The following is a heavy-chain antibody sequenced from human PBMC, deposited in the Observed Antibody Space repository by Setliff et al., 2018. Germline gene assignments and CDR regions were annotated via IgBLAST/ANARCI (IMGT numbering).Heavy chain of an antibody. V-gene: IGHV4-61*02. CDR1: GGSISSDSDY. J-gene: IGHJ4*02. D-gene: IGHD1-26*01. CDR2: IYAGGST. Sequence: KPSETLSLTCTVSGGSISSDSDYWSWIRQSAGKGLEWIGRIYAGGSTEYNPSLGSRVTISVDTSRNQFSLQLSSVTSADTAIYYCTKGRVGLAARAGYWGQGTLVTVSS. CDR3: TKGRVGLAARAGY.